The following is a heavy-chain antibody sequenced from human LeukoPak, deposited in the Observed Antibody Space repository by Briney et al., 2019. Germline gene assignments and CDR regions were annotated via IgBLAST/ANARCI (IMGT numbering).Heavy chain of an antibody. CDR2: INHSGST. CDR3: ARMTYYYDSSGYYYGWIFDY. Sequence: PSETLSLTCAVYGGSFSGYYWSWIRQPPGKGLEWIGEINHSGSTNYNPSLKSRVTISVDTSKNQFSLKLSSVTAVDTAVYYCARMTYYYDSSGYYYGWIFDYWGQGTLVTVSS. V-gene: IGHV4-34*01. CDR1: GGSFSGYY. D-gene: IGHD3-22*01. J-gene: IGHJ4*02.